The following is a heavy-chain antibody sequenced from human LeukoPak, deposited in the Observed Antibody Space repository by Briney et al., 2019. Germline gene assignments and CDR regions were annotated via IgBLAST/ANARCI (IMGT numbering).Heavy chain of an antibody. V-gene: IGHV3-30*04. CDR2: ISYDGSNK. CDR3: ARDDDPGIAAD. D-gene: IGHD6-13*01. J-gene: IGHJ4*02. CDR1: GFTFSSYA. Sequence: GGSLRLSCAASGFTFSSYAMHWVRQAPGKGLEWVAVISYDGSNKYYADSVKGRFTISRDNSKNTLYLQMNSLRAEDTAVYYCARDDDPGIAADWGQGTLVTVSS.